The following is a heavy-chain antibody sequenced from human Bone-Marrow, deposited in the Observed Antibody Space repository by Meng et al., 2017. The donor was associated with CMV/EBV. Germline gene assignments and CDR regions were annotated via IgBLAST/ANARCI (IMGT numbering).Heavy chain of an antibody. CDR3: AKNGQGGQQLVSFDY. CDR1: GFTFSSYA. Sequence: GESLKISCAASGFTFSSYAMSWVRQAPGKGLEWVSAISGSGGSTYYADSVKGRFTISRDNSKTTLYLQMNSLRAEDTAVYYCAKNGQGGQQLVSFDYWGQGTRVTGSS. V-gene: IGHV3-23*01. CDR2: ISGSGGST. D-gene: IGHD6-13*01. J-gene: IGHJ4*02.